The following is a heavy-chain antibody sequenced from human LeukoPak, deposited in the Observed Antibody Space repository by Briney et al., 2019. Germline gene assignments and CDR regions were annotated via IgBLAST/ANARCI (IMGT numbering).Heavy chain of an antibody. V-gene: IGHV3-21*01. D-gene: IGHD6-13*01. Sequence: GGSLRLSCAASGFTFSSYSMNWVRQAPGKGLEWVSPISSSSSYIYYADSVKGRFTISRDNAKNSLYLQMNSLRAEDTAVYYCVLTSSSWTFDYWGQGTLVTVSS. CDR1: GFTFSSYS. CDR2: ISSSSSYI. CDR3: VLTSSSWTFDY. J-gene: IGHJ4*02.